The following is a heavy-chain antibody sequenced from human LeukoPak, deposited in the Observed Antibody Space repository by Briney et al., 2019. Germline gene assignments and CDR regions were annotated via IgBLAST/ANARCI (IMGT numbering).Heavy chain of an antibody. D-gene: IGHD6-19*01. V-gene: IGHV3-74*01. Sequence: GSLRPSCAASGFTFSTYWMHWVRQAPGKGLVWVSRINSDVSRTTYADSVKGRFTISRDNAKNTLYLQMNSLRAEDTAVYYCARVTVAGTNYLDYWGQGTLVTVSP. CDR1: GFTFSTYW. CDR3: ARVTVAGTNYLDY. CDR2: INSDVSRT. J-gene: IGHJ4*02.